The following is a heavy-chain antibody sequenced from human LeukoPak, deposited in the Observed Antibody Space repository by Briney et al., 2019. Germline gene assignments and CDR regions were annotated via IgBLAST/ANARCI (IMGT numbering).Heavy chain of an antibody. J-gene: IGHJ4*02. CDR3: TRDHDWAFDY. CDR1: GFTFSSYW. CDR2: ISSSSDAI. D-gene: IGHD3-9*01. V-gene: IGHV3-48*01. Sequence: PGGSLRLSCAASGFTFSSYWMHWVRQAPGKGLQWVSYISSSSDAIDYADSVKGRFTISRDSAENSLYLQMNSLRAEDTAVYYCTRDHDWAFDYWGQGTLVTVSS.